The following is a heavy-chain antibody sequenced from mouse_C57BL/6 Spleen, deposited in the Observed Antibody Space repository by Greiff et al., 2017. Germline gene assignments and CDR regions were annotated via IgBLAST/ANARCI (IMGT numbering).Heavy chain of an antibody. CDR2: IYPGSGST. CDR1: GYTFTSYW. Sequence: VQLQQSGAELVKPGASVKMSCKASGYTFTSYWITCVKQRPGQGLEWIGDIYPGSGSTNYNEKFKSKATLTVDTSSSTAYMQLSSLTSEDSAVYYCARGGTGARAYWGQGTLVTVSA. CDR3: ARGGTGARAY. J-gene: IGHJ3*01. D-gene: IGHD4-1*01. V-gene: IGHV1-55*01.